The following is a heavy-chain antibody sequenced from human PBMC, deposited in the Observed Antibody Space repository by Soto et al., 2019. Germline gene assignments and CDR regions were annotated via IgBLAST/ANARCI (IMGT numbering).Heavy chain of an antibody. CDR3: ASSYCSSTSCYTGKYGIDV. CDR1: GGSISSGDYY. Sequence: QVQLQESGPGLVKPSQTLSLTCTVSGGSISSGDYYWSWIRQPPGKGLEWIGYIYSSGSTYYNPSLKSRVTISVDTSKNQFSLKLSSVTAADTAVYYCASSYCSSTSCYTGKYGIDVWCQGTTVTVSS. J-gene: IGHJ6*02. CDR2: IYSSGST. V-gene: IGHV4-30-4*01. D-gene: IGHD2-2*02.